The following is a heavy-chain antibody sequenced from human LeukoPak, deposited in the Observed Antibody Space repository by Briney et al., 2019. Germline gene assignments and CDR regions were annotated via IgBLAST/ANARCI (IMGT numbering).Heavy chain of an antibody. CDR2: ISGSGGST. Sequence: PGGSLRLSCAASGFTFSSYAMSWVRQAPGKGLEWVSAISGSGGSTYYADSVKGRFTISRDNSKNTLYLQMNSLRAEDTAVYYCAKAHNYDFWSGYIDYWGQGTLVTVSS. CDR3: AKAHNYDFWSGYIDY. D-gene: IGHD3-3*01. J-gene: IGHJ4*02. CDR1: GFTFSSYA. V-gene: IGHV3-23*01.